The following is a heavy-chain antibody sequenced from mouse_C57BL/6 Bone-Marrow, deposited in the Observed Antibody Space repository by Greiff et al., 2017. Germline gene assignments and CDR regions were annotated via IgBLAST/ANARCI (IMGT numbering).Heavy chain of an antibody. V-gene: IGHV1-50*01. D-gene: IGHD1-1*01. CDR2: IDPSDSYT. Sequence: QVQLQQPGAELVKPGASVKLSCKASGYTFTSYWMQWVKQRPGQGLEWIGEIDPSDSYTNYNQKFKGKATLTVDTSSSTAYMQLSSLTSEDSAVDYCARPFYYYGSSYAWFAYWGQGTLVTVSA. J-gene: IGHJ3*01. CDR1: GYTFTSYW. CDR3: ARPFYYYGSSYAWFAY.